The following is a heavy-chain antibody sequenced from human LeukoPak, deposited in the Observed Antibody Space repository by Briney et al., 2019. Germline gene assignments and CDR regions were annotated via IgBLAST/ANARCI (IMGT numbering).Heavy chain of an antibody. CDR2: ISQDGREQ. J-gene: IGHJ4*02. CDR3: AGGALDY. V-gene: IGHV3-7*04. Sequence: PGGSLRLSCAVSGFTFSDYWVSWVRQAPGQGLEWVAKISQDGREQRFVDSVKGRFTISRDNGKNLLFLQMDSLRAEDTAVYYCAGGALDYWGPGTLVSVSS. CDR1: GFTFSDYW.